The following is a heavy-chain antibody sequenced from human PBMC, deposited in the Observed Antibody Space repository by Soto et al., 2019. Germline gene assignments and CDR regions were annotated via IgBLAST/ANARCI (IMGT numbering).Heavy chain of an antibody. J-gene: IGHJ5*02. CDR1: GFTFSSYT. CDR2: ISATGGST. CDR3: AKGFIRDCGGDCTVDT. V-gene: IGHV3-23*01. D-gene: IGHD2-21*02. Sequence: EVQLLESGGGLVQPGGSLRLSCAASGFTFSSYTMSWVRQAPGKGLEWVSGISATGGSTYYADSVKGRFTFSRDNSKNTLYLQMNSLRAEDTAVYYCAKGFIRDCGGDCTVDTWGLGTLVTVSS.